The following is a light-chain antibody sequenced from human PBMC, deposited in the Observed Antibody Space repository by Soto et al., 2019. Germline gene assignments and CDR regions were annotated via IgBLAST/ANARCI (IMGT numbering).Light chain of an antibody. J-gene: IGKJ4*01. CDR3: QQFSSYPLT. V-gene: IGKV3-20*01. CDR2: DAS. Sequence: EIVLTESPFTLWCCRGEIATLSCRASQSVSSSYLAWYQQRPGQAPRLLIHDASTRATDIPDRFSGSGSGTDFTLTISRLEPEDFAVYYCQQFSSYPLTFGGGTKVDIK. CDR1: QSVSSSY.